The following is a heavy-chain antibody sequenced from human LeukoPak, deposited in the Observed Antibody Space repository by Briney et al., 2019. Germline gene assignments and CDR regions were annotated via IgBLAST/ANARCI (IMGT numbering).Heavy chain of an antibody. CDR3: AKDQYCSSTSCQEGVTGAADY. Sequence: GRSLRLSCAASGFTFSSYGMHWVRQAPGKGLEWVSVIYSGGSTYYADSVKGRFTISRDNSKNTLYLQMNSLRAEDTAVYYCAKDQYCSSTSCQEGVTGAADYWGQGTLVTVSS. CDR1: GFTFSSYG. D-gene: IGHD2-2*01. J-gene: IGHJ4*02. CDR2: IYSGGST. V-gene: IGHV3-53*01.